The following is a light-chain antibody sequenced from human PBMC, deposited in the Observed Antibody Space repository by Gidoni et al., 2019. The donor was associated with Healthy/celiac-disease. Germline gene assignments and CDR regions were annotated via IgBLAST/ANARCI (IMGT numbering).Light chain of an antibody. Sequence: DIVLTQSPAPLSVSPGDRATLSCRASPSVSSNLAWYQQKPGQAPRLLIYGASIRATGIPVRFSGSGSGTEFTLTISILQSEDFAVYYCQQYNNWPPITFGQGTRREIK. CDR2: GAS. CDR3: QQYNNWPPIT. V-gene: IGKV3D-15*03. J-gene: IGKJ5*01. CDR1: PSVSSN.